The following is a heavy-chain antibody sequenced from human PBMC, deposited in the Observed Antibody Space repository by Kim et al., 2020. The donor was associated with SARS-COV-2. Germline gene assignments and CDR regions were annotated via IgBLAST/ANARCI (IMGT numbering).Heavy chain of an antibody. D-gene: IGHD3-22*01. CDR2: IRSKAYGGTT. CDR3: TSAQIGTKITMIVVVYSYYGMDV. Sequence: GGSLRLSCTASGFTFGDYTMSWVRQAPGKGLEWVGFIRSKAYGGTTEYAASVKGRFTIPRDDSKSIAYLQMNSLKTEDTAVYYCTSAQIGTKITMIVVVYSYYGMDVWGQGTTVTVSS. CDR1: GFTFGDYT. J-gene: IGHJ6*02. V-gene: IGHV3-49*04.